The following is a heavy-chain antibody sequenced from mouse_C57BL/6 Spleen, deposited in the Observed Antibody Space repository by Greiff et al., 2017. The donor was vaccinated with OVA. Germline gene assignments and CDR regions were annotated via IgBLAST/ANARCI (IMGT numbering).Heavy chain of an antibody. Sequence: EVQLQQSGPELVKPGASVKMSCKASGYTFTDYNMHWVKQNHGKSLEWIGYINPNNGGTSYNQKFKGKATLTVNKSSSTAYMELRSLTSEDTAVYYCARVEVGGFADWGQGTLVTVSA. V-gene: IGHV1-22*01. CDR3: ARVEVGGFAD. J-gene: IGHJ3*01. CDR2: INPNNGGT. D-gene: IGHD1-1*01. CDR1: GYTFTDYN.